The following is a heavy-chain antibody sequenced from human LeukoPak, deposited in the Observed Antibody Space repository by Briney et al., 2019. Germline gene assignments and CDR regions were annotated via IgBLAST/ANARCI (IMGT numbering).Heavy chain of an antibody. CDR2: ISYDGSNK. D-gene: IGHD3-9*01. V-gene: IGHV3-30*18. J-gene: IGHJ4*02. Sequence: GSLRLSCVASGFTFSSYGMHWVRQAPGKGLEWVAVISYDGSNKYYADSVKGRFTISRDNSKNTLYLQMNSLRAEDTAVYYCAKGLRYSDNWGQGTLVTVSS. CDR1: GFTFSSYG. CDR3: AKGLRYSDN.